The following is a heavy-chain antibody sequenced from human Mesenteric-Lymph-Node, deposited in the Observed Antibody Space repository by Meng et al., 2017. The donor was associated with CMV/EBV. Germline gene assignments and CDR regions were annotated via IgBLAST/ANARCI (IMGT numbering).Heavy chain of an antibody. Sequence: GGSLRLFCAASGFTFSSYSMNWVRQAPGKGLEWIAYISTSGSTIYYADSVKGRFIIARDDAENSVYLQMNSLTDEDTALYYCAREEINCGGDCYVSWGQGTLVTVSS. D-gene: IGHD2-21*01. V-gene: IGHV3-48*02. J-gene: IGHJ5*02. CDR3: AREEINCGGDCYVS. CDR2: ISTSGSTI. CDR1: GFTFSSYS.